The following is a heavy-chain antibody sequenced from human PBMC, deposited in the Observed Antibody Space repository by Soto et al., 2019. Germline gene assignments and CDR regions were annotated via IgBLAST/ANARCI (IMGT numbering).Heavy chain of an antibody. D-gene: IGHD3-3*01. J-gene: IGHJ4*02. CDR2: ISYDGSNK. CDR1: GFTFSSYG. CDR3: AKDHDFWSGYYNHFDY. V-gene: IGHV3-30*18. Sequence: GGSLRLSCAASGFTFSSYGMHWVRQAPGKGLEWVAVISYDGSNKYYADSVKGRFTISRDNSKNTLYLQMNSLRAEDTAVYYCAKDHDFWSGYYNHFDYWGQGTLVTVSS.